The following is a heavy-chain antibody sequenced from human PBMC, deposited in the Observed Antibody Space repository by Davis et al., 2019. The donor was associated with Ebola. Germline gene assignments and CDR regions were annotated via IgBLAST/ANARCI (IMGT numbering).Heavy chain of an antibody. V-gene: IGHV3-30*04. CDR3: VRDYNDGIGRFDY. D-gene: IGHD3-16*01. CDR1: GITFSRYA. J-gene: IGHJ4*02. CDR2: IAYDGRYE. Sequence: GGSLRLSCAVSGITFSRYAMHWVRQAPGKGLEWVTDIAYDGRYESYAESVKGRFTISRDNSKSTLYLQMYSLRLEDTAVYYCVRDYNDGIGRFDYWGQGTLVTVSS.